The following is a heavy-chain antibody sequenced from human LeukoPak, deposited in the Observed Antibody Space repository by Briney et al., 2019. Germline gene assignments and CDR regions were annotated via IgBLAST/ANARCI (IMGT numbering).Heavy chain of an antibody. J-gene: IGHJ4*02. Sequence: GGSLRLSCAASGFTFSGCAMSWVRQAPGKGLEWVSAIRRSGDYSYYADSVKGRFTISRDNSKNTLYLQMNSLRAEDTAIYYCAKGLIDWLSDTDYWGQGTLVTVSS. CDR3: AKGLIDWLSDTDY. CDR1: GFTFSGCA. CDR2: IRRSGDYS. D-gene: IGHD3-9*01. V-gene: IGHV3-23*01.